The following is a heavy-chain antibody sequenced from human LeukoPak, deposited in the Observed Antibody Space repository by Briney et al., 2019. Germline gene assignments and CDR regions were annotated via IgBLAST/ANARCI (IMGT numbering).Heavy chain of an antibody. D-gene: IGHD5-12*01. V-gene: IGHV3-23*01. CDR2: ISGSGGST. Sequence: GGSLRLSCAASGFTFSSYGMSWVRQAPGKGLEWVSAISGSGGSTYYADSVKGRFTISRDNSKNTLYLQMNSLRAEDTALYYCTKDAGRGYDSYYFDYWGQGTLVTVSS. J-gene: IGHJ4*02. CDR3: TKDAGRGYDSYYFDY. CDR1: GFTFSSYG.